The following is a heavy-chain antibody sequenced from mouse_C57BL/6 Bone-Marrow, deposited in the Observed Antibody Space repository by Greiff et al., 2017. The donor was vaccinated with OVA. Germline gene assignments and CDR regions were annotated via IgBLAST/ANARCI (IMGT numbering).Heavy chain of an antibody. CDR1: GFSLTSYG. CDR2: IWSGGST. D-gene: IGHD2-2*01. V-gene: IGHV2-2*01. J-gene: IGHJ4*01. Sequence: QVQLKESGPGLVQPSQSLSITCTVSGFSLTSYGVHWVRQSPGKGLEWLGVIWSGGSTDYNAAFISRLSISKDNSKSQVFFKMNSLQADDTAIYYCASSMVGMDYWGQGTSVTVSS. CDR3: ASSMVGMDY.